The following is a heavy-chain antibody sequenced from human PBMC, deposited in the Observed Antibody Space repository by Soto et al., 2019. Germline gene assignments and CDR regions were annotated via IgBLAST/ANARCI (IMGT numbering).Heavy chain of an antibody. D-gene: IGHD2-2*01. CDR2: TYYRSKWYN. J-gene: IGHJ6*02. V-gene: IGHV6-1*01. CDR3: ARECVVVVPAYFYYYGMDA. CDR1: GDSVSSNSAA. Sequence: PSQTLSLTCAISGDSVSSNSAAWNWIRQSPSRGLEWLGRTYYRSKWYNDYTVSVKSRITINPDTSKNQFSLQLNSVTPEDTSVYYCARECVVVVPAYFYYYGMDAWGHGTTVTVSS.